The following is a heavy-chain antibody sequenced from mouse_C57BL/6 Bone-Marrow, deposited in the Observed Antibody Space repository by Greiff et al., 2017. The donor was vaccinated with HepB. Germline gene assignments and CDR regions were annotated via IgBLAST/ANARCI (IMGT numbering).Heavy chain of an antibody. J-gene: IGHJ2*01. Sequence: QVQLKQPGAELVMPGASVKLSCKASGYTFTSYWMHWVKQRPGQGLEWIGEIDPSDSYTNYNQKFKGKSTLTVDKSSSTAYMQLSSLTSEDSAVYYCARKRNYGSRGNYFDYWGQGTTLTVSS. CDR2: IDPSDSYT. V-gene: IGHV1-69*01. CDR1: GYTFTSYW. D-gene: IGHD1-1*01. CDR3: ARKRNYGSRGNYFDY.